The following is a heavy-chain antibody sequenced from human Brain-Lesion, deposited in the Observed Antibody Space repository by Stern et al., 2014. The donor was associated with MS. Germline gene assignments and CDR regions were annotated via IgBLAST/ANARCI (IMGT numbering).Heavy chain of an antibody. CDR1: GGSVSSNRYY. CDR2: IYYSGAT. D-gene: IGHD3/OR15-3a*01. CDR3: GRAGLDDTFDV. Sequence: QLQLQESGPGLVKPSETLSLTCSISGGSVSSNRYYWGWIRQPPGKGLEWIGIIYYSGATFYNPSLKSRVSISMDTSKTHFSRSLSSVTAADTAVYYCGRAGLDDTFDVWGQGTMVTVSS. J-gene: IGHJ3*01. V-gene: IGHV4-39*02.